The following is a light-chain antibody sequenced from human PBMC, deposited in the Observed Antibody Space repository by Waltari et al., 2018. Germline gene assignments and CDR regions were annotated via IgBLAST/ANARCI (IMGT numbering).Light chain of an antibody. CDR2: DVS. Sequence: QSALTQPASGSGSPGQSITISFTGTSSDVGGYNYVAWYQKHPGKVPKVMIYDVSERPSGVSTRFSGSKSGNTASLTISGLQADDEADYYCSSYTSGGSFNWVFGGGTKVTVL. J-gene: IGLJ3*02. CDR1: SSDVGGYNY. CDR3: SSYTSGGSFNWV. V-gene: IGLV2-14*01.